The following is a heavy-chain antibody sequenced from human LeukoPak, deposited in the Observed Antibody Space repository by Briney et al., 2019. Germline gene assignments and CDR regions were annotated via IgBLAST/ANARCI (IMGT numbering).Heavy chain of an antibody. CDR3: ARAPERITMIVVVIGDAFDI. CDR2: IYYSGST. Sequence: SETLSLTCTVSGGSISSSSYYWGWIRQPPGKGLEWIGSIYYSGSTYYNPSLKSRVTISVDTSKNQFSLKLSSVTAADTAVYYCARAPERITMIVVVIGDAFDIWGQGTMVTVSS. D-gene: IGHD3-22*01. CDR1: GGSISSSSYY. J-gene: IGHJ3*02. V-gene: IGHV4-39*07.